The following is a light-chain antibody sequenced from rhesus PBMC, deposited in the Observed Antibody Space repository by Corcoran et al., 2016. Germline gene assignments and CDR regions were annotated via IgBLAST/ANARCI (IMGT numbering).Light chain of an antibody. V-gene: IGLV2-32*01. Sequence: QAALTQTRSVSGSPGKSVTISCTGTSSDIGGYNYVSWYQQHPGTAPKLMIYEVSKRPSGVSDRFSGSKSGNTASLTISGLQAEDEADYYCCSYAGRYTYIFGAGTRLTVL. CDR3: CSYAGRYTYI. CDR2: EVS. CDR1: SSDIGGYNY. J-gene: IGLJ1*01.